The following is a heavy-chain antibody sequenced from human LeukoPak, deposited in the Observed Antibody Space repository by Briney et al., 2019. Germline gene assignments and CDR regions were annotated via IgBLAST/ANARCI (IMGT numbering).Heavy chain of an antibody. V-gene: IGHV4-4*07. D-gene: IGHD1-26*01. J-gene: IGHJ5*02. CDR2: IYISGNT. CDR1: GASISSYY. Sequence: SETLSLTCTVSGASISSYYWDWIRQPAGKGLEWIGRIYISGNTDYNPSLKSRVTMSLDTSKNQFSLKLSSVTAADTAVYYCARDRGSGSNLGYNWFDPWGQGTLVTVSS. CDR3: ARDRGSGSNLGYNWFDP.